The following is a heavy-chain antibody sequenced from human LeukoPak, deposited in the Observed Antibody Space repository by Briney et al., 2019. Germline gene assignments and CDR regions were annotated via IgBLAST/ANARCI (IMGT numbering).Heavy chain of an antibody. CDR2: ISDSGDYT. J-gene: IGHJ4*02. CDR3: AKDTSIGKYCTNGVCSPFDY. V-gene: IGHV3-23*01. D-gene: IGHD2-8*01. CDR1: GFTFSSYA. Sequence: GGSLRLSCAAPGFTFSSYAMSWVRQAPGKGLEWVSVISDSGDYTSYADSVRGRFTISRDNSRNTLYLQMISLRPEDTAVYYCAKDTSIGKYCTNGVCSPFDYWGQGTLVTVSS.